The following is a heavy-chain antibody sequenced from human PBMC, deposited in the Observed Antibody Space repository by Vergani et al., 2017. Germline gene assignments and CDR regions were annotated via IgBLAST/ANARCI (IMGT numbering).Heavy chain of an antibody. Sequence: EVQLLESGGGLVQPGGSLRLSCAASGSTFSSYAMSWVRQAPGKGVEWVSAISGSGGSTYYADSVKGRSTISRDNSKTTLYLQMNSLRAEDTAIYYCAKDILTNYIRDFWDYWGQGTLVTVSS. CDR2: ISGSGGST. D-gene: IGHD3-9*01. CDR3: AKDILTNYIRDFWDY. J-gene: IGHJ4*02. V-gene: IGHV3-23*01. CDR1: GSTFSSYA.